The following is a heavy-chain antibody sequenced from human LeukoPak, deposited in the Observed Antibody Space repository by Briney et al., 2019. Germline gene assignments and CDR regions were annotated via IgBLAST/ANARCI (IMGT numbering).Heavy chain of an antibody. CDR3: AGGRFHYYGSGSYYNTRNWFDP. CDR1: GGTFSSYA. V-gene: IGHV1-69*13. Sequence: GASVKVSCKASGGTFSSYAISWVRQAPGQGLEWMGGIIPIFGTANYAQKFQGRVTITADESTSTAYMELSSLRSEDTAVYYCAGGRFHYYGSGSYYNTRNWFDPWGQGTLVTVSS. J-gene: IGHJ5*02. D-gene: IGHD3-10*01. CDR2: IIPIFGTA.